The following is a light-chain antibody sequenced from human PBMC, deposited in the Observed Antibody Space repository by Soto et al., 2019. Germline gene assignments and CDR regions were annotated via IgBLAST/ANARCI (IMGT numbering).Light chain of an antibody. Sequence: QSVLTQPPSVSGAPGQRVTISCTGSSSNIGAGYAVHWYQQLPGTGPKLLIYNNAIRPSGDPDRFSGSRSGTSASLAITGLQAEDEADYYCQSHDNSLSGFYVFGTGTKVTVL. V-gene: IGLV1-40*01. CDR3: QSHDNSLSGFYV. CDR2: NNA. J-gene: IGLJ1*01. CDR1: SSNIGAGYA.